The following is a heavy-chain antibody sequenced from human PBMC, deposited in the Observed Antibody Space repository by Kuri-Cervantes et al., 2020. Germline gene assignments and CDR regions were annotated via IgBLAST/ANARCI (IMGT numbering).Heavy chain of an antibody. CDR3: ARAQEGRPFDY. CDR2: IYYSGST. Sequence: SETLSLTCTVSGGSISSYYWSWIRQPPGKGLEWIGYIYYSGSTNYNPSLKSRVTISVDTSKNQFSLKLSSVTAADMAFYYCARAQEGRPFDYWGQGTLVTVSS. V-gene: IGHV4-59*12. CDR1: GGSISSYY. J-gene: IGHJ4*02. D-gene: IGHD1-26*01.